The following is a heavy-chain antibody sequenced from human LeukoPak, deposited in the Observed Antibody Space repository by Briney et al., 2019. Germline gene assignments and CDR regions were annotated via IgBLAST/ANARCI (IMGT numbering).Heavy chain of an antibody. V-gene: IGHV4-59*08. Sequence: SETLSLTCTVSGGSISSYYWSWIRQPPGKGLEWIGYIYYNGSTNYNPSLKSRVTISVDTSKNQFSLKLRSVPAADTAVYYCARRSWCGDYDYWGQGTLVTVSS. CDR3: ARRSWCGDYDY. CDR2: IYYNGST. D-gene: IGHD2-15*01. CDR1: GGSISSYY. J-gene: IGHJ4*02.